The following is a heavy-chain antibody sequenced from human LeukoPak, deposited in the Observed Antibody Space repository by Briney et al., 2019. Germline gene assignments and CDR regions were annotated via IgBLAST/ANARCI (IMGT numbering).Heavy chain of an antibody. CDR2: RSYDGSNK. D-gene: IGHD3-3*01. CDR1: GFTFSSYA. CDR3: TTYKSGHY. Sequence: GSLRLSCAASGFTFSSYAMHWVRQAPGKGLEWVAVRSYDGSNKYYADSVKGRFTISRDNAKNSLYLQMNSLRAEDTAVYYCTTYKSGHYWGQGTLVTVSS. V-gene: IGHV3-30-3*01. J-gene: IGHJ4*02.